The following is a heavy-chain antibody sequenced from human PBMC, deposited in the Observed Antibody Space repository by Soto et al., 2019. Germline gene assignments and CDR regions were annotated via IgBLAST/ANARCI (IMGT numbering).Heavy chain of an antibody. D-gene: IGHD6-6*01. Sequence: PSVKVSCKASGGTFSGYAISWVRQAPGQGLEWMGGIIPIFCTANYAKSFQGRVTITADESTSTAYMELSSLRSEDTAVYYCARVVDSSSMDASEYWGQGTLVTVSS. CDR2: IIPIFCTA. J-gene: IGHJ4*02. V-gene: IGHV1-69*13. CDR3: ARVVDSSSMDASEY. CDR1: GGTFSGYA.